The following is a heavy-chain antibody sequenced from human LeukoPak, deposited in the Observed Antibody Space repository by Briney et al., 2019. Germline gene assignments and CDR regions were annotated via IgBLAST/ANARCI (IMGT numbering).Heavy chain of an antibody. J-gene: IGHJ5*02. Sequence: SETLSLTCSVSGGSIRSTTYYCGWIRQPPGKRLEWNGSIYYSGNTYYSPSLMSRVTISADTSKNQFSLKLTSMTAADRAVYFCARGFSLAYYDSSGFFYDSWGRGTMVTVSP. CDR2: IYYSGNT. D-gene: IGHD3-22*01. CDR1: GGSIRSTTYY. V-gene: IGHV4-39*07. CDR3: ARGFSLAYYDSSGFFYDS.